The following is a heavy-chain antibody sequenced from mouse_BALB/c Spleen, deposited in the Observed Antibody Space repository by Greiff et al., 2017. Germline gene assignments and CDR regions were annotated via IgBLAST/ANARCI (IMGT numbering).Heavy chain of an antibody. CDR1: GYTFTSYW. J-gene: IGHJ4*01. V-gene: IGHV1-7*01. Sequence: VQVVESGAELAKPGASVKMSCKASGYTFTSYWMHWVKQRPGQGLEWIGYINPSTGYTEYNQKFKDKATLTADKSSSTAYMQLSSLTSEDSAVYYCARSGYGNYDYAMDYWGQGTSVTVSS. D-gene: IGHD2-1*01. CDR2: INPSTGYT. CDR3: ARSGYGNYDYAMDY.